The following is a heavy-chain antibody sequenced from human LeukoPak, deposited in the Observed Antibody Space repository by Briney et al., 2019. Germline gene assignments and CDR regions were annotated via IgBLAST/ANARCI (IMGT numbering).Heavy chain of an antibody. V-gene: IGHV4-34*01. CDR1: GGSFSGYY. CDR3: AGLVGRYSSGLYYYYFDY. CDR2: INHSGST. D-gene: IGHD3-22*01. Sequence: PSETLSLTCAVYGGSFSGYYWSWIRQPPGKGLEWIGEINHSGSTNYNPSLKSRVTMSVDTSKNQFSLKLSSVTAADTAVYYCAGLVGRYSSGLYYYYFDYWGQGTLVTVSS. J-gene: IGHJ4*02.